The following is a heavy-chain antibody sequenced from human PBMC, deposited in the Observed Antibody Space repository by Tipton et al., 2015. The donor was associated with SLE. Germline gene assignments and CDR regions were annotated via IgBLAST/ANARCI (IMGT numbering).Heavy chain of an antibody. Sequence: TLSLTCTVSGGSISSGSYYWSWIRQPAGKGLEWIGYIYYSGSTNYNPSLKSRVTISVDTSKNQFSLKLSSVTAADTAVYYCARATSSSSELGDYWGQGTLVTVSS. CDR2: IYYSGST. CDR1: GGSISSGSYY. D-gene: IGHD6-6*01. CDR3: ARATSSSSELGDY. V-gene: IGHV4-61*10. J-gene: IGHJ4*02.